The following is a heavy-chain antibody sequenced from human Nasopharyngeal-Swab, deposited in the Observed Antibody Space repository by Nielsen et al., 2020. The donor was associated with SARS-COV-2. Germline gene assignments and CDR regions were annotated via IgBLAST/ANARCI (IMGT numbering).Heavy chain of an antibody. CDR2: IYSGGST. J-gene: IGHJ4*02. CDR1: GFTVSSNY. Sequence: GESLKISCAASGFTVSSNYMSWVRQAPGKGLEWVSVIYSGGSTYYADSVKGRFTISRDNSKNTLYLQMNSLRAEDTAVYYCVRDVGGSYSTWGQGTLVTVSS. D-gene: IGHD1-26*01. V-gene: IGHV3-53*01. CDR3: VRDVGGSYST.